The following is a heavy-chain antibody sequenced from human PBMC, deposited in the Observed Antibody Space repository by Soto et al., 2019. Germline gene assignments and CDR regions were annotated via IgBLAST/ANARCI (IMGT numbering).Heavy chain of an antibody. J-gene: IGHJ4*02. V-gene: IGHV4-34*01. D-gene: IGHD3-22*01. CDR2: INHSGST. CDR1: GGSFSGYY. Sequence: QLQLQQWGAGLLKPSETLSLTCAVYGGSFSGYYWSWIRQPPGKGLEWIGEINHSGSTNYNPSLKSRVTISVDTSKNQFSLKLSSVTAADTAVYYCARGRRSAYYYDSSGQKTTHYFDYWGQGTLVTVSS. CDR3: ARGRRSAYYYDSSGQKTTHYFDY.